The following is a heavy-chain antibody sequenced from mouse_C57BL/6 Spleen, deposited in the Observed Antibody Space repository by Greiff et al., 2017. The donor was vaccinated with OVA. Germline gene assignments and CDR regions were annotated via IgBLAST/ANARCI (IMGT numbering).Heavy chain of an antibody. CDR1: GYAFSSSW. D-gene: IGHD1-2*01. V-gene: IGHV1-82*01. J-gene: IGHJ3*01. CDR2: IYPGDGDT. CDR3: ARPATFAY. Sequence: VQLQQSGPELVKPGASVKISCKASGYAFSSSWMNWVKQRPGKGLEWIGRIYPGDGDTNYNGKFKGKATLTADKSSSTAYMQLSSLTSEDSAVYFCARPATFAYWGQGTLVTVSA.